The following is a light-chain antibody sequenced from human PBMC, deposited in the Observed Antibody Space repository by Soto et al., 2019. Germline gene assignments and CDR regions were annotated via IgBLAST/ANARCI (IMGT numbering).Light chain of an antibody. CDR3: QQYGGSPWT. Sequence: EIVLTQSPGTLSLSPGERATLSCRASQSVSNSYLAWYQQKPGQAPRLLIYGASSRATGIPGRFSGSGSGKDFALTISRLEPEDFAVYHCQQYGGSPWTFGQGTKVDIK. J-gene: IGKJ1*01. V-gene: IGKV3-20*01. CDR2: GAS. CDR1: QSVSNSY.